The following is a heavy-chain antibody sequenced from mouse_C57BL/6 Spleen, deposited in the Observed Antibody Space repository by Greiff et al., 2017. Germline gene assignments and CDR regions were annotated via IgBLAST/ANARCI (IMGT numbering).Heavy chain of an antibody. J-gene: IGHJ4*01. CDR3: ARHPGSSYAMDY. CDR2: ISSGGSYT. V-gene: IGHV5-6*01. Sequence: EVQRVESGGDLVKPGGSLKLSCAASGFTFSSYGMSWVRQTPDKRLEWVATISSGGSYTYYPDSVKGRFTISRDNAKNSLYLQMSSLKSDDTAMYYCARHPGSSYAMDYWGQGTSVTVAS. D-gene: IGHD1-3*01. CDR1: GFTFSSYG.